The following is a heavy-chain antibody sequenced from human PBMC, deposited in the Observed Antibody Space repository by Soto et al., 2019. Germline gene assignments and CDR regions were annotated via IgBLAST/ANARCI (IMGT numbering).Heavy chain of an antibody. V-gene: IGHV4-59*13. Sequence: SETLSLTCTVSGGSISSYYWSWVRQPPGKGLGWVGYMYYSGSTNYNPSLKSRVTMSLDTSKKRFSLTLTSVTAADTAIYYCIESSYWSRAFDYWGQGALVTVSS. D-gene: IGHD6-19*01. CDR2: MYYSGST. J-gene: IGHJ4*02. CDR1: GGSISSYY. CDR3: IESSYWSRAFDY.